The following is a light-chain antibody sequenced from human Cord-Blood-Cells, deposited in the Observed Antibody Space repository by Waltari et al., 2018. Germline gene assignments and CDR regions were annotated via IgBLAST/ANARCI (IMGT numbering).Light chain of an antibody. CDR1: SSDVGSSNL. CDR2: EGS. CDR3: CSYAGSSTLV. J-gene: IGLJ2*01. V-gene: IGLV2-23*01. Sequence: QSALTQPASVSGSPGQSLTIPCTGTSSDVGSSNLVSWYQQHPGKAPKLMIYEGSKRPSGVSNRFSGSKSGNTASLTISGLQAEDEADYYCCSYAGSSTLVFGGGTKLTVL.